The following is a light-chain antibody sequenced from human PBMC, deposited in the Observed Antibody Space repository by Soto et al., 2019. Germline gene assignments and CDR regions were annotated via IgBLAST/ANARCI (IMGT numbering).Light chain of an antibody. CDR3: SSYTSSSTQV. J-gene: IGLJ1*01. CDR2: EVG. V-gene: IGLV2-14*01. CDR1: SSDVGGYNY. Sequence: QSALTQPASVSGSPGQSITISCTGTSSDVGGYNYVSWYQQHPGKAPKLVIYEVGNRPSGLSNRFSGSKSGNTASLTISGLQAEDEADYYCSSYTSSSTQVFGTGTKLTVL.